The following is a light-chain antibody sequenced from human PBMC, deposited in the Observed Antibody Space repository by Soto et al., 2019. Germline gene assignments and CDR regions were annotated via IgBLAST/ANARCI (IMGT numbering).Light chain of an antibody. CDR2: GAS. CDR3: QQYNTWPHYT. V-gene: IGKV3-15*01. Sequence: EIVMTQSPATLSVSPGERATLSCRASQSVSSNLAWYQQKPGQAPRLLIYGASTRATDIPARFSGSGSGTDFNLTISSLQSEDFAVYYGQQYNTWPHYTFGQGTKLEIK. CDR1: QSVSSN. J-gene: IGKJ2*01.